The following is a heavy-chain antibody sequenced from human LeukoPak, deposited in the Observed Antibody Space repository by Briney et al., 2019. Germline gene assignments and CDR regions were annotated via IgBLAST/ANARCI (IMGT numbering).Heavy chain of an antibody. CDR1: GYTLTELS. CDR3: AREFGGYCSGGSCYQGFDY. CDR2: FDPEDGET. Sequence: ASVKVSCKVSGYTLTELSMHWVRQAPGKGLEWMGGFDPEDGETIYAQKFQGRVTMTEDTSTDTAYMELSSLRSEDTAVYYCAREFGGYCSGGSCYQGFDYWGQGTLVTVSS. D-gene: IGHD2-15*01. J-gene: IGHJ4*02. V-gene: IGHV1-24*01.